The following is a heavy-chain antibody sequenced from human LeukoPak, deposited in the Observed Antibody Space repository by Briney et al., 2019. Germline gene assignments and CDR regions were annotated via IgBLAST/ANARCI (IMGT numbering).Heavy chain of an antibody. CDR2: IIPIFGTA. Sequence: SVKVSCKASGYTFTGYYMHWVRQAPGQGLEWMGGIIPIFGTANYAQKFQGRVTITADESTSTAYMELSSLRSEDTAVYYCARELYYYDSSGDNSRGAFDIWGQGTMVTVSS. CDR1: GYTFTGYY. CDR3: ARELYYYDSSGDNSRGAFDI. D-gene: IGHD3-22*01. J-gene: IGHJ3*02. V-gene: IGHV1-69*13.